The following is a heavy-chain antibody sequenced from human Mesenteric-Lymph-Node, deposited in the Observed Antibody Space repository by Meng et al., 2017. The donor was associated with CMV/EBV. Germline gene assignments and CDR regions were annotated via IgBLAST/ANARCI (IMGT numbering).Heavy chain of an antibody. D-gene: IGHD1-26*01. CDR1: GYTFRDYF. Sequence: KVSCKASGYTFRDYFIHWLRQAPDQGLEWMGLINPYTDGTQFGQKFQGRVTMTRDTSISTAYMELSSLTSDDTAVYYCARGEWELAYWGQGTLVTVSS. V-gene: IGHV1-2*02. J-gene: IGHJ4*02. CDR3: ARGEWELAY. CDR2: INPYTDGT.